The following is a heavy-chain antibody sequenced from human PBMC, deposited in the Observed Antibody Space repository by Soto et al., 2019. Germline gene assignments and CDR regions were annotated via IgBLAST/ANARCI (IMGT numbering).Heavy chain of an antibody. D-gene: IGHD2-2*01. CDR3: ARYCSSSSCSDFDY. V-gene: IGHV4-30-4*01. CDR2: IYYSGTT. CDR1: GGSISSGDYY. Sequence: PSETLSLTCTVSGGSISSGDYYWSWIRQPPGKGLEWIGYIYYSGTTYYNPSLKSRVTISVDTSKNQFSLKLSSVTAADTAVYYCARYCSSSSCSDFDYWGQGTLVTVSS. J-gene: IGHJ4*02.